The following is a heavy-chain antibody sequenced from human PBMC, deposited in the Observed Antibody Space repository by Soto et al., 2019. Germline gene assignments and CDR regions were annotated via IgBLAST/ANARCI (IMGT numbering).Heavy chain of an antibody. CDR2: IIPLFGTP. CDR1: GGTFNKYA. J-gene: IGHJ4*02. CDR3: ARQLDHDPIGYYYAY. V-gene: IGHV1-69*01. D-gene: IGHD3-22*01. Sequence: QVQLVQSGTEVRKPGSSVKVSCKASGGTFNKYAIDWVRQAPGQVLEWMGGIIPLFGTPKYAQKFQGRVTISEDEVTSTAHREMRNLRSEDTGVYYCARQLDHDPIGYYYAYWGQGTLVTVSS.